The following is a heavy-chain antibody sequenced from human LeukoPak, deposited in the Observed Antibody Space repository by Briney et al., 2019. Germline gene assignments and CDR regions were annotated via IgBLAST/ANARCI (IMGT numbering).Heavy chain of an antibody. Sequence: ASVKVSCKASGYTFTSYDINWVRQATGQGLEWMGWMNPNSGNTGYAQKFQGRVTMTRNTSISTAYMELSSLRSEDTAVYYCARALCIAAARFDYWGQGTLVTVSS. V-gene: IGHV1-8*01. CDR3: ARALCIAAARFDY. CDR2: MNPNSGNT. D-gene: IGHD6-13*01. CDR1: GYTFTSYD. J-gene: IGHJ4*02.